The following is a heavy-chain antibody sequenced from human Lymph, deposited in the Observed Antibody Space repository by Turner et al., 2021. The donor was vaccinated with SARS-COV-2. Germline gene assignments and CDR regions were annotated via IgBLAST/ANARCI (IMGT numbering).Heavy chain of an antibody. D-gene: IGHD1-26*01. Sequence: VQLVESGGGLVQPGRSLRLSCAPSGFTFDDYAMHWVRQAPGKGLEWVSGINWSGGSIGNADSVKGRINISRDNPKNSLYLQMNSLRAEDTAFYYCAKDLAGTYYSSFDYWGQGTLVTVSS. CDR1: GFTFDDYA. CDR2: INWSGGSI. CDR3: AKDLAGTYYSSFDY. J-gene: IGHJ4*02. V-gene: IGHV3-9*01.